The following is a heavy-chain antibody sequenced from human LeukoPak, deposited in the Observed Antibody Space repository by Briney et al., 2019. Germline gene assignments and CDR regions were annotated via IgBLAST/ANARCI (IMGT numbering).Heavy chain of an antibody. V-gene: IGHV5-51*06. Sequence: GESLKISCEGSGYIFTSYWIAWVRQMPGKGLEWMYIIYPGDSDTRYSPSFQGQVTISVDKSVSTAYLQWSSLKASDTAMYYCARSEGMDWYFDLWGRGTLVTVSS. D-gene: IGHD3-10*01. CDR1: GYIFTSYW. CDR2: IYPGDSDT. CDR3: ARSEGMDWYFDL. J-gene: IGHJ2*01.